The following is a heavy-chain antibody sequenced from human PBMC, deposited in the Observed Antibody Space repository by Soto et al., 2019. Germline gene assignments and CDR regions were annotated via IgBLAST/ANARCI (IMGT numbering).Heavy chain of an antibody. V-gene: IGHV4-59*01. CDR1: GGSISSYY. CDR3: ARTPNSGGGYGSWSAP. Sequence: PSETLSLTCTVSGGSISSYYWSWIRQPPGKGLEWIGYIYYSGSTNYNPSLKSRVTISVDTSKNQFSLKLSSVTAADTAVYYCARTPNSGGGYGSWSAPGGQGPRVPVPS. CDR2: IYYSGST. D-gene: IGHD6-19*01. J-gene: IGHJ5*02.